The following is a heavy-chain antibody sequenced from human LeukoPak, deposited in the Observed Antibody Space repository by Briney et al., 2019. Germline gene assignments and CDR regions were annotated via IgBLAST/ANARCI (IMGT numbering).Heavy chain of an antibody. Sequence: GGSLRLSCAASGFTFSNYAMRWVRQSAGKGLEWVSPINASTSTTYYSDSVRGRFTISRDISKNTLYLQMNMLRVEDTAVYYCAKSREGCYDSFDHWGQGTLVTVSS. D-gene: IGHD3-16*01. CDR2: INASTSTT. J-gene: IGHJ5*02. CDR3: AKSREGCYDSFDH. V-gene: IGHV3-23*01. CDR1: GFTFSNYA.